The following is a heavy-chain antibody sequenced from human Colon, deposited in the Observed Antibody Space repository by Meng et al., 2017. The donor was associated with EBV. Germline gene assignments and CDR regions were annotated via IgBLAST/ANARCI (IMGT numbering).Heavy chain of an antibody. Sequence: QVQLQEAGQGLVKPSGTLSLTFAVSGGSISSNNWWSWVRQPPGKGLEWIGEIFHSGSTKHNPSLKSRVTMSMDKSKNQFSLRLSSVTAADTAVYYCASSDYYGSGSYYPWGQGTLVTASS. D-gene: IGHD3-10*01. CDR2: IFHSGST. CDR1: GGSISSNNW. J-gene: IGHJ5*02. V-gene: IGHV4-4*02. CDR3: ASSDYYGSGSYYP.